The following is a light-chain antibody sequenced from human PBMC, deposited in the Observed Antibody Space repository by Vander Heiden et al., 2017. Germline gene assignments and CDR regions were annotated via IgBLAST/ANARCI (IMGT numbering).Light chain of an antibody. CDR1: QSISSW. Sequence: DIQMTQSPSTLSASVGDRVTITCRASQSISSWLAWYQQKPGKAPKLLIYKASSIENRVPSRCSSSRSGTEFTLTISSLQPDDYATYYCQRYDNYSYVTFGQGTKVEIK. V-gene: IGKV1-5*03. J-gene: IGKJ1*01. CDR3: QRYDNYSYVT. CDR2: KAS.